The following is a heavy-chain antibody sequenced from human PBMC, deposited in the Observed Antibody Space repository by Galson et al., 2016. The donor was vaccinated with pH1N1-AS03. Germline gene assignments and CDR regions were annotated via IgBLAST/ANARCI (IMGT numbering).Heavy chain of an antibody. D-gene: IGHD2-15*01. Sequence: SVKVSCKASGYTFTSSGIGWVRQAPGQGLEWMGWISPYNGRTEYAQKLQGRVIMSTDTSTSTAYMELRSLISDDTAMYYCARAFCSGGSCYDYFYYAVDVWGQGTTVTVSS. J-gene: IGHJ6*02. CDR3: ARAFCSGGSCYDYFYYAVDV. CDR1: GYTFTSSG. V-gene: IGHV1-18*01. CDR2: ISPYNGRT.